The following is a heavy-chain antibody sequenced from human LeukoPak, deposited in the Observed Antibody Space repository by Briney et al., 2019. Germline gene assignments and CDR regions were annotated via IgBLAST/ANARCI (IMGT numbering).Heavy chain of an antibody. D-gene: IGHD3-10*01. CDR1: GGSFSGYY. CDR3: ARWRGWFGELRKRWFDP. J-gene: IGHJ5*02. V-gene: IGHV4-34*01. Sequence: PSETLSLTCAVYGGSFSGYYWSWIRQPPGKGLEWIGEINHSGSTNYNPSLKSRVTISVDTSKNQFSLKLSSVTAADTAVYYCARWRGWFGELRKRWFDPWGQGTLVTVSS. CDR2: INHSGST.